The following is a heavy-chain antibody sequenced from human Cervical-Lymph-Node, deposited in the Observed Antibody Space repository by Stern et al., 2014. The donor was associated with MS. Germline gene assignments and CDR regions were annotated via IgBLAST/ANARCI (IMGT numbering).Heavy chain of an antibody. CDR2: IGPAGDI. Sequence: ELQLVESGGGLVQPGGSLRLSCAASGFTFSTYDMHWVRQGTGKGMEWVSAIGPAGDIYQPASAKGRFTLSSDNAKNSMHPHMTRLRVEDTAVYYRARELSDNGDYCGMDVWGHGATVAVSS. D-gene: IGHD4-17*01. V-gene: IGHV3-13*01. CDR3: ARELSDNGDYCGMDV. CDR1: GFTFSTYD. J-gene: IGHJ6*02.